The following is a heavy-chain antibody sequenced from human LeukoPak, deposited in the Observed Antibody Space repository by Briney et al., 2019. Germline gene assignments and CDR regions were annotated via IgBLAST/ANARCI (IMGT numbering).Heavy chain of an antibody. CDR3: ARPTGYSSSWYWFDP. CDR2: IYPGDSDT. D-gene: IGHD6-13*01. CDR1: GYSFTTYW. J-gene: IGHJ5*02. Sequence: GESLKISCKASGYSFTTYWIGWVRQMPGKGLEWMGIIYPGDSDTRYSPSFQGQVTISADKSISTAYLQWSSLKASDTAMYYCARPTGYSSSWYWFDPWGQGTLVTVSS. V-gene: IGHV5-51*01.